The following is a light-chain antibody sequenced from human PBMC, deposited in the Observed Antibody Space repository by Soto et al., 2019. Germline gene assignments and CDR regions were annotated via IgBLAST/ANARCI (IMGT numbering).Light chain of an antibody. V-gene: IGKV3-20*01. CDR3: QQDYNLPRT. J-gene: IGKJ1*01. CDR1: QSVSSSY. Sequence: EIVLTQSPGTLSLSPGERATLSCRASQSVSSSYLAWYQQKPGQAPRLLIYGTSSRATGIPDRFSGSGSGTDFTLTISRLEPEDFAVYYCQQDYNLPRTFGQGTKVDIK. CDR2: GTS.